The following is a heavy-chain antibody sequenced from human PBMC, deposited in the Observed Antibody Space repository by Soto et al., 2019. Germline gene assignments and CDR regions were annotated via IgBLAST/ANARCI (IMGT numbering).Heavy chain of an antibody. V-gene: IGHV4-31*03. Sequence: QVQLQESGPGLVKPSQTLSLTCTVSGVSISSGAYYWNWIRQHPGKGLEWIGYIYDSENTYYIPSLRSRVTISIDTSKNQFSLKLNSVTAADTAVYYCVGAPGGGALRWFDPWGQGTLVTVSS. CDR3: VGAPGGGALRWFDP. D-gene: IGHD3-10*01. J-gene: IGHJ5*02. CDR1: GVSISSGAYY. CDR2: IYDSENT.